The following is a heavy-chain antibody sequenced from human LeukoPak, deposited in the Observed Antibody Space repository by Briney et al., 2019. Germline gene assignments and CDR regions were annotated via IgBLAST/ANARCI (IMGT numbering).Heavy chain of an antibody. V-gene: IGHV2-5*02. CDR1: GFSLSTSGVG. Sequence: SGPTLVKPTQTLTLTCTFSGFSLSTSGVGVGWIRQPPGKALEWLALIYWDDDKRYSPYLNSRLPITKETSKNQVVLTMPNLDPVDTATYYCAHIEASDYVWGSYRPRRDYWGQGTLVTVSS. CDR3: AHIEASDYVWGSYRPRRDY. CDR2: IYWDDDK. J-gene: IGHJ4*02. D-gene: IGHD3-16*02.